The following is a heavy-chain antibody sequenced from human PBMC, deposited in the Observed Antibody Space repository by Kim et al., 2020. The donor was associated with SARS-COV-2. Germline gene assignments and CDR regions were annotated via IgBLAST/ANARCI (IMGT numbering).Heavy chain of an antibody. CDR1: GFTFGDYA. CDR2: ISWNSGSI. V-gene: IGHV3-9*01. J-gene: IGHJ4*02. CDR3: AKDPSAVAVYYFDY. D-gene: IGHD6-19*01. Sequence: GGSLRLSCAASGFTFGDYAMHWVRQAPGKGLEWVSGISWNSGSIGYADSVKGRFTISRDNAKNSLYLQMNSLRAEDTALYYCAKDPSAVAVYYFDYWGQGTLVTVSS.